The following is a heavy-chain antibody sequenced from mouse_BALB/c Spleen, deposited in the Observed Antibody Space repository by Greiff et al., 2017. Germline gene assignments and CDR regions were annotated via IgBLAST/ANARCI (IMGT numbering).Heavy chain of an antibody. V-gene: IGHV1-7*01. CDR1: GYTFTSYW. D-gene: IGHD2-1*01. CDR3: ARPYGNYVTWFAY. Sequence: QVQLQQSGAELAKPGASVKMSCKASGYTFTSYWMHWVKQRPGQGLEWIGYINPSTGYTEYNQKFKDKATLTADKSSSTAYMQLSSLTSEDSAVYYCARPYGNYVTWFAYWGQGTLVTVSA. CDR2: INPSTGYT. J-gene: IGHJ3*01.